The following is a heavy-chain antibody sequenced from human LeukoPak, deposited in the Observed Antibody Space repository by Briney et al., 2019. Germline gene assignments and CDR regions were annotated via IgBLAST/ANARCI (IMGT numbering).Heavy chain of an antibody. CDR3: ARRGFYGDYGYNWFDP. Sequence: SETLSLTCTVSGGSIGSYYWSWIRQPPGKGLEWIGYIYYSGSTNYNPSLKSRVTISVDTSKNQFSLKLSSVTAADTAVYYCARRGFYGDYGYNWFDPWGRGTLVTVSS. CDR1: GGSIGSYY. CDR2: IYYSGST. J-gene: IGHJ5*02. V-gene: IGHV4-59*08. D-gene: IGHD4-17*01.